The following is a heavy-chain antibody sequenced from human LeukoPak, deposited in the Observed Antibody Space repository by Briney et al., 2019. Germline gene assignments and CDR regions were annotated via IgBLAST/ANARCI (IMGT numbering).Heavy chain of an antibody. CDR3: ARAGGNYDYYGMDV. V-gene: IGHV4-34*01. J-gene: IGHJ6*02. CDR1: GGSISSYY. D-gene: IGHD3-16*01. CDR2: INHSGST. Sequence: KPSETLSLTCTVSGGSISSYYWSWIRQPPGKGLEWIGEINHSGSTNYNPSLKSRVTISVDTSKNQFSLKLSSVTAADTAVYYCARAGGNYDYYGMDVWGQGTTVTVSS.